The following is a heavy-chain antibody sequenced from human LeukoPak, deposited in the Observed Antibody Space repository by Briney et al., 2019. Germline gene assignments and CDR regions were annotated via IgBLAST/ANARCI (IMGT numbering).Heavy chain of an antibody. V-gene: IGHV4-39*01. CDR1: GVSISRSTYY. J-gene: IGHJ5*02. CDR3: ANCLGP. Sequence: SETLSLTYTVSGVSISRSTYYWGWIRQPPGKGLEWIGNIDYSGRSYYSPSLKSRITISVDTSKNQFSLKLTSVTAADTAVYYYANCLGPWGPGTLVTVSS. CDR2: IDYSGRS.